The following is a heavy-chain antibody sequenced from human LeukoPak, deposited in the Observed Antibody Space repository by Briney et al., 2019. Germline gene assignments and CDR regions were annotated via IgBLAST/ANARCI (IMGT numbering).Heavy chain of an antibody. CDR1: GFTFSDYY. J-gene: IGHJ4*02. D-gene: IGHD3-3*01. CDR2: IKGDGIST. V-gene: IGHV3-74*01. Sequence: PGGSLRLSCAASGFTFSDYYMSWIRHAPGQGLVWVSRIKGDGISTNYADSVKGRFTISRDIAKNTPYLQMNSLRAEDTGVYYCAKDHYWSIDYWGRGTLVTVSS. CDR3: AKDHYWSIDY.